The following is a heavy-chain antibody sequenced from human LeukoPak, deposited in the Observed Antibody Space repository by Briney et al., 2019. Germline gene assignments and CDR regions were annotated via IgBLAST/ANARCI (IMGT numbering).Heavy chain of an antibody. D-gene: IGHD2-2*01. CDR3: ARAERGSTSLFDP. Sequence: GGSLRLSCAASGFTFSSYEMNWVRQAPGKGLEWVSYISSSGSTIYYADSVKGRFTISTDNAKNSLYLQMNSLRAEDTAVYYCARAERGSTSLFDPWGQGTLVTVSS. V-gene: IGHV3-48*03. J-gene: IGHJ5*02. CDR2: ISSSGSTI. CDR1: GFTFSSYE.